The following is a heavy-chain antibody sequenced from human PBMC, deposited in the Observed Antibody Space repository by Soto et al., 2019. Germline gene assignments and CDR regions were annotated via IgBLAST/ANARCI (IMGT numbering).Heavy chain of an antibody. Sequence: GGSLRLSCAASGFTFSSYGMHWVRQAPGKGLEWVAVIWYDGSNKYYADSVKGRFTISRDNSKNTLYLQMNSLRAEDTAVYYCARERRYYDSSGRANAFDIWGQGTMVTVSS. J-gene: IGHJ3*02. CDR3: ARERRYYDSSGRANAFDI. CDR1: GFTFSSYG. V-gene: IGHV3-33*01. CDR2: IWYDGSNK. D-gene: IGHD3-22*01.